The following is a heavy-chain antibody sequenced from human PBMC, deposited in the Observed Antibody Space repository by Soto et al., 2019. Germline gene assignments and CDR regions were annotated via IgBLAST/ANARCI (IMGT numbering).Heavy chain of an antibody. CDR3: ARQGWFGELLAFDI. D-gene: IGHD3-10*01. J-gene: IGHJ3*02. Sequence: GESLKIAGKVSGYSFTSYWIGGVRQMPGKGLEWMGIISPGHSDTRHSPSFQGQVTISADKSISTAYLQWSSLKASDTAMYYCARQGWFGELLAFDIWGQGTMVTVSS. V-gene: IGHV5-51*01. CDR2: ISPGHSDT. CDR1: GYSFTSYW.